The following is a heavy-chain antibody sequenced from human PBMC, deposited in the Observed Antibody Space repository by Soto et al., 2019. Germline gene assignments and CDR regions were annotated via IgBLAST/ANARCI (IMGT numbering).Heavy chain of an antibody. CDR3: ARASVPAAMPVLNWFDP. CDR1: GFTFSSYW. CDR2: INSDGSST. D-gene: IGHD2-2*01. Sequence: PGGSLRLSCAASGFTFSSYWMHWVRQAPGKGLVWVSRINSDGSSTSYADSVKGRFTISRDNAKNTLYLQMNSLRAEDTAVYYCARASVPAAMPVLNWFDPWGQGTLVTVSS. J-gene: IGHJ5*02. V-gene: IGHV3-74*01.